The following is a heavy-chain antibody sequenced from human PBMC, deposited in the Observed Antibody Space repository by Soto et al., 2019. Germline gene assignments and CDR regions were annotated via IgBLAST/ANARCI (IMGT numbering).Heavy chain of an antibody. CDR1: GGSISSGGYY. Sequence: QVQLQESGPGLVKPSQTLSLTCTVSGGSISSGGYYWTWIRQHPGKGLEWIGYNSYSGITYYNPSLKIRVTISLDTSKNQFSLKLSSVTAADTAVYYCARGSSIAGLYYGMDVWGQGTTVTVSS. CDR2: NSYSGIT. D-gene: IGHD6-6*01. CDR3: ARGSSIAGLYYGMDV. J-gene: IGHJ6*02. V-gene: IGHV4-31*03.